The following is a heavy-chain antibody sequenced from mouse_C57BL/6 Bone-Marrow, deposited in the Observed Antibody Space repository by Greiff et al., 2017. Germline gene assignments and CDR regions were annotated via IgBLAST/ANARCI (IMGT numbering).Heavy chain of an antibody. CDR3: AVARHCDYNVRYFVY. J-gene: IGHJ2*01. D-gene: IGHD2-4*01. V-gene: IGHV1-80*01. CDR2: IYPGDGDT. Sequence: QVQLQQSGAELVKPGASVKISCKASGYAFSSYWMNWVKQRPGKGLEWIGQIYPGDGDTNYNGKFKGKATLTADKSSSTAYMQLSRLTSEASAVYVCAVARHCDYNVRYFVYWDRGTALTVSA. CDR1: GYAFSSYW.